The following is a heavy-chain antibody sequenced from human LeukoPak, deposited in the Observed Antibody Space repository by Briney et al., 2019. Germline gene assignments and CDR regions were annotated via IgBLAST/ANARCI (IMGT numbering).Heavy chain of an antibody. Sequence: PGGSLRLSCAASGFTFSSYSMNWVRQAPGKGLEWVSSISSSSTYIYYADSVKGRFTIFRDNAKNSLYLQMNSLRVEDTAEYYCTREKQVGASSDSWGQGTLVTVSS. CDR3: TREKQVGASSDS. V-gene: IGHV3-21*01. D-gene: IGHD1-26*01. CDR1: GFTFSSYS. J-gene: IGHJ5*01. CDR2: ISSSSTYI.